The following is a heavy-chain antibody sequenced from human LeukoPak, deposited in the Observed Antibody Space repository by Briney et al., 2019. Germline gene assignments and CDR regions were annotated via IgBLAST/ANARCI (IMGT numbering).Heavy chain of an antibody. J-gene: IGHJ6*02. CDR1: GYTLTSYD. Sequence: ASVKVSCKASGYTLTSYDINWVRQATGQGLEWMGWMNPNSGNTGYAQKFQSRVTMTRNTSISTAYMELSSLRSEDTAVYYYAREGYSISVYGYYYYGMDVWGQGTTVTVSS. CDR3: AREGYSISVYGYYYYGMDV. V-gene: IGHV1-8*01. D-gene: IGHD2-8*01. CDR2: MNPNSGNT.